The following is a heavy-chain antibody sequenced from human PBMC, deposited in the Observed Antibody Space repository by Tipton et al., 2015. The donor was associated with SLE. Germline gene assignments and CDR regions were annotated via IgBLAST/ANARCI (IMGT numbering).Heavy chain of an antibody. D-gene: IGHD1-26*01. CDR2: INHSGST. CDR1: GGSISSSSYY. J-gene: IGHJ4*02. Sequence: LRLSCTVSGGSISSSSYYWGWIRQPPGKGLEWIGEINHSGSTYYNPSLKSRVTISVDTSKNQFSLKLSSVTAADTAVYYCARDRTGYSGSYSYWGQGTLVTVSS. V-gene: IGHV4-39*07. CDR3: ARDRTGYSGSYSY.